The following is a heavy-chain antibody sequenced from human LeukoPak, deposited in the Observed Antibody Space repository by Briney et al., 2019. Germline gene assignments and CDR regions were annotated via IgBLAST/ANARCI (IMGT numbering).Heavy chain of an antibody. CDR1: GFTFSSYA. J-gene: IGHJ4*02. Sequence: GRSLRLSCAASGFTFSSYAMHWVRQAPGKGLEWVAVISYDGSNKYYADSVKGRFTISRDNSKNTLYLQMNSLRAEDTAVYYCAKDNPIEEVPGLGPGHWGQGTLVTVSS. V-gene: IGHV3-30-3*01. CDR2: ISYDGSNK. CDR3: AKDNPIEEVPGLGPGH. D-gene: IGHD2-2*01.